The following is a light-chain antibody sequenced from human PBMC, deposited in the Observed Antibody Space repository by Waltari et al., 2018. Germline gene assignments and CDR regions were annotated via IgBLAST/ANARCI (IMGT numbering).Light chain of an antibody. J-gene: IGKJ4*01. CDR2: AAS. CDR1: QTIYTS. Sequence: TQSPSSLSASVGDRVTITCRASQTIYTSLAWYQQKAGKVPKLLIYAASTLQAGVPSRFSGSGSETDFTLTISSLQPEDVASYYCQKYHSAITFGGGTKVEIK. CDR3: QKYHSAIT. V-gene: IGKV1-27*01.